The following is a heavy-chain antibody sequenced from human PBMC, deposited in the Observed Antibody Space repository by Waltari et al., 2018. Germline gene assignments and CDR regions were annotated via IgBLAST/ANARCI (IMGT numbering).Heavy chain of an antibody. CDR3: ARGKAVAGPGGWFDP. V-gene: IGHV4-39*07. Sequence: QLQLQESGPGLVKPSETLSLTCTVSGGSISSSSYYWGWIRQPPGKGLEWIGSIYYRGITDYNPSLKSRVTISVDTSKNQFSLKLSSVTAADTAVYYCARGKAVAGPGGWFDPWGQGTLVTVSS. CDR1: GGSISSSSYY. D-gene: IGHD6-19*01. J-gene: IGHJ5*02. CDR2: IYYRGIT.